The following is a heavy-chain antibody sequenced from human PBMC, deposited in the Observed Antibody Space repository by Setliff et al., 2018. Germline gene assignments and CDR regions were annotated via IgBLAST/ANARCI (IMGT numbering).Heavy chain of an antibody. V-gene: IGHV3-7*03. CDR3: AREPRDKPDDI. J-gene: IGHJ3*02. CDR1: GFTFSKYW. Sequence: GGSLRLSCAASGFTFSKYWRSWVRQAPGKGPEWVANIKEDGSEKYYVDSVKGRFTISRDNAKNTLYLEMNSLRDDDTAVYYCAREPRDKPDDIWGQGTMVTVSS. CDR2: IKEDGSEK.